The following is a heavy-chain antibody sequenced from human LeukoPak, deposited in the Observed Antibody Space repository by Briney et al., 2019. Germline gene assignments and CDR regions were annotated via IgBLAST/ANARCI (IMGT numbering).Heavy chain of an antibody. D-gene: IGHD3-10*01. J-gene: IGHJ5*02. CDR2: INHSGST. CDR3: ARGGYYGSGSYYKVPRYNWFDP. V-gene: IGHV4-34*01. Sequence: SETLSLTCAVYGGSFSGYYWSWIRQPPGKGLGWIGEINHSGSTNYNPSLKSRVTISVDTSKNQFSLKLSSVTAADTAVYYCARGGYYGSGSYYKVPRYNWFDPWGQGTLVTVSS. CDR1: GGSFSGYY.